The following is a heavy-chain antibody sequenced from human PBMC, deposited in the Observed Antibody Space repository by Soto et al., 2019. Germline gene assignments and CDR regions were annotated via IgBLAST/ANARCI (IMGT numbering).Heavy chain of an antibody. V-gene: IGHV3-23*01. CDR3: AQEQKDSSSWSELNY. D-gene: IGHD6-13*01. CDR2: ISGSGGST. CDR1: GFTFSSYA. Sequence: EVQLLESGGGLVQPGGSLRLSCAASGFTFSSYAMSWVRQAPGKGLEWVSAISGSGGSTYYAGSVKGRFTISRDNSKNTLYLQMNSLRAEDTAVYYCAQEQKDSSSWSELNYWGQGTLVTVSS. J-gene: IGHJ4*02.